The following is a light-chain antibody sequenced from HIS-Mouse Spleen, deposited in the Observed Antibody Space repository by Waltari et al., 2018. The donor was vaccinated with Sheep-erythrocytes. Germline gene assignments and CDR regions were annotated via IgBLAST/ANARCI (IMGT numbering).Light chain of an antibody. CDR2: EGS. CDR3: CSYAGSSTPWV. CDR1: SSDVGSYNF. Sequence: QSALTQPASVSGSPGQSITIPCTGTSSDVGSYNFVSLYQQHPGKAPKLMIYEGSKRPSGVSNRFSGSKSGNTASLTISGLQAEDEADYYCCSYAGSSTPWVFGGGTKLTVL. J-gene: IGLJ3*02. V-gene: IGLV2-23*01.